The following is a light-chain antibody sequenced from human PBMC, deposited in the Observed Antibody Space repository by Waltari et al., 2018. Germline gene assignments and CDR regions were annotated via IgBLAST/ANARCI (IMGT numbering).Light chain of an antibody. V-gene: IGLV2-8*01. Sequence: QSALTQPPSASGSPGEPVPISCAGTNSAIGGPKPVSWYKHHPAKAPQVMIFEATKRPSGVPDRFSGSKSGNTASLTISGLQAEDEADYYCGSYAGSNHYVFGTGTKVTVL. CDR2: EAT. CDR1: NSAIGGPKP. J-gene: IGLJ1*01. CDR3: GSYAGSNHYV.